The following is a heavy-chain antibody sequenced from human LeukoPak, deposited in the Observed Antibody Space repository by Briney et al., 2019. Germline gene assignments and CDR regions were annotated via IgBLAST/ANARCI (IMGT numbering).Heavy chain of an antibody. V-gene: IGHV4-30-4*01. D-gene: IGHD3-10*01. CDR2: IYYSGST. CDR1: GASISAGDYY. Sequence: SQTLSLTCTVSGASISAGDYYWSWIRQPPGTGLGWIGYIYYSGSTSYNPSLKSRLTILVDTSKNQFSLKLSSVTAVDTAVYYCARKENVYYYFDYWGQGTLVTVSS. CDR3: ARKENVYYYFDY. J-gene: IGHJ4*02.